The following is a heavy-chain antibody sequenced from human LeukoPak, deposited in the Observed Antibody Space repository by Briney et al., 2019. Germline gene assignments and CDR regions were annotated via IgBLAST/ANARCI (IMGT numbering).Heavy chain of an antibody. CDR1: GGSFSGYY. J-gene: IGHJ4*02. CDR3: ARNRYFDWLGDDY. V-gene: IGHV4-34*01. D-gene: IGHD3-9*01. CDR2: INHSVST. Sequence: SETLSLTCAVYGGSFSGYYWSWIPQPPGKGLEWIGEINHSVSTNYNPSLKSRVTISVDTSKNQFSLTLSSVTAADTAVYYCARNRYFDWLGDDYWGQGTLVTVSS.